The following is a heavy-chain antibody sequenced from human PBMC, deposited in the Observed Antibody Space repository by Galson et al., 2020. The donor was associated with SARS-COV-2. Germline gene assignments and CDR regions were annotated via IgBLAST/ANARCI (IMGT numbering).Heavy chain of an antibody. J-gene: IGHJ5*02. D-gene: IGHD3-22*01. CDR1: GYTYTDYG. CDR2: VSAYSGTT. Sequence: ASVKVSCKASGYTYTDYGISWVRQAPGHGLEWMGGVSAYSGTTDYAQNLQGRVTMTTDTSTNTAYMELRSLRSDDTAVYYCARSTYRHYYHSNGYRGFDPWGQGTLVTVSS. V-gene: IGHV1-18*01. CDR3: ARSTYRHYYHSNGYRGFDP.